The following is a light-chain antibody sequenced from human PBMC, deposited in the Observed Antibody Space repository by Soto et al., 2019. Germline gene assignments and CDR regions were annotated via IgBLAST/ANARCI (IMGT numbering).Light chain of an antibody. CDR1: SSNIGNSY. CDR3: GTWDSSLSAFV. Sequence: QSVLTQPPSVSAAPGQKVTISCSRSSSNIGNSYVSWYQQLPGTAPKLLIYDNNRRPSGIPDRFSGSKSGTSATLGITGLQTGDEADYYCGTWDSSLSAFVFGTGTKVT. J-gene: IGLJ1*01. V-gene: IGLV1-51*01. CDR2: DNN.